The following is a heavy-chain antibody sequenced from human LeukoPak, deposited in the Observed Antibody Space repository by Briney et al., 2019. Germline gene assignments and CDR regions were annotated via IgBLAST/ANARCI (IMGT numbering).Heavy chain of an antibody. CDR2: MNPNSGNT. CDR1: GYTFTSYD. V-gene: IGHV1-8*03. D-gene: IGHD6-19*01. J-gene: IGHJ3*02. Sequence: ASVKVSCKASGYTFTSYDINWVRQATGQGLEWMGWMNPNSGNTGYAQKFQGRVTITRNTSISTAYMGLSSLRSEDTAVYYCARGRAGTGAFDIWGQGTMVTVSS. CDR3: ARGRAGTGAFDI.